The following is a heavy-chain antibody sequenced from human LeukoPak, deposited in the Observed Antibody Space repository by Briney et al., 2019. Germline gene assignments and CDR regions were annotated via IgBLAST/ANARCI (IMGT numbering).Heavy chain of an antibody. V-gene: IGHV4-59*01. Sequence: SETLSLTCTVSGYSISSDYWSWIRQPPGKGLEWIAYIFYSGSTNYNPSLKSRVTISVDTSKNQFSLKLSSVTAADTAVYYCARAGSHYDILTGYPYFFDYWGQGTLVTVSS. CDR2: IFYSGST. CDR1: GYSISSDY. CDR3: ARAGSHYDILTGYPYFFDY. D-gene: IGHD3-9*01. J-gene: IGHJ4*02.